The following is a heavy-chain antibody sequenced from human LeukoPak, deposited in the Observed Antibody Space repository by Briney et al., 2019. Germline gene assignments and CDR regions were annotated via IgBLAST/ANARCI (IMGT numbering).Heavy chain of an antibody. CDR3: ARDFDGWLQLRGIDY. Sequence: VKVSCKASGGTFSSYAISWVRQAPGQGLEWMGGIIPIFGTANYAQKFQGRVTITADESTSTAYMELSSLRSEDTAVYYCARDFDGWLQLRGIDYWGQGTLVTVSS. V-gene: IGHV1-69*01. CDR2: IIPIFGTA. D-gene: IGHD5-24*01. J-gene: IGHJ4*02. CDR1: GGTFSSYA.